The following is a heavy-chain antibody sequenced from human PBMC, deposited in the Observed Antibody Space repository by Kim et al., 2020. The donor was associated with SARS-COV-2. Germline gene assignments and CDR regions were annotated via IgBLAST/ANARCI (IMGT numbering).Heavy chain of an antibody. Sequence: SVKVSCKASGGTFSSYAISWVRQAPGQGLEWMGGIIPIFGTANYAQKFQGRVTITADESTSTAYMELSSLRSEDTAVYYCARESIVVGSNYYYYGMDVWGQGTTVTVSS. CDR1: GGTFSSYA. CDR2: IIPIFGTA. J-gene: IGHJ6*02. D-gene: IGHD2-15*01. V-gene: IGHV1-69*13. CDR3: ARESIVVGSNYYYYGMDV.